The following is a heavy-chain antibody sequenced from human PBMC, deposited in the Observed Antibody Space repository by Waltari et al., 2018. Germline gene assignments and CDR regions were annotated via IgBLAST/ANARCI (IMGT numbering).Heavy chain of an antibody. CDR3: ARDPDIVATIGAFDI. D-gene: IGHD5-12*01. CDR1: GFTFSSYA. Sequence: QVQLVESGGGVVQPGRSLRLSCAASGFTFSSYAMHWVRQAPGKGLDVVAVISYDGSNKYYADSVKGRFTISRDNSKNTLYLQMNSLRAEDTAVYYCARDPDIVATIGAFDIWGQGTMVTVSS. CDR2: ISYDGSNK. J-gene: IGHJ3*02. V-gene: IGHV3-30-3*01.